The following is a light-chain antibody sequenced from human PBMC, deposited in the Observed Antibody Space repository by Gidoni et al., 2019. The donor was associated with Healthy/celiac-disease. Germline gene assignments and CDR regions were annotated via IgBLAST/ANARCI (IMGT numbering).Light chain of an antibody. V-gene: IGLV2-11*01. Sequence: QSALTWPSSLSWSPGQSVTITCTVTSSDVGGDNYVSWYQPHPGKAPKLMIYDVSKRPSGVADRFSGSKSGNTASLTISGLQAEDEADDYCCSYASSYTFWVFGGGTKLTVL. CDR2: DVS. J-gene: IGLJ3*02. CDR3: CSYASSYTFWV. CDR1: SSDVGGDNY.